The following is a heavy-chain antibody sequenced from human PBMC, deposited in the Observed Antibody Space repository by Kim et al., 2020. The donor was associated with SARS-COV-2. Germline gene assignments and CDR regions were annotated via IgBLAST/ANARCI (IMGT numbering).Heavy chain of an antibody. Sequence: GGSLRLSCAASGFTFSSYGMHWVRQAPGKGLEWVAVISYDGSNKYYADSVKGRFTISRDNSKNTLYLQMNSLRAEDTAVYYCAKGDIVVVVAATRTPRYYYYGMDVWGQGTTVTVSS. J-gene: IGHJ6*02. V-gene: IGHV3-30*18. CDR3: AKGDIVVVVAATRTPRYYYYGMDV. D-gene: IGHD2-15*01. CDR1: GFTFSSYG. CDR2: ISYDGSNK.